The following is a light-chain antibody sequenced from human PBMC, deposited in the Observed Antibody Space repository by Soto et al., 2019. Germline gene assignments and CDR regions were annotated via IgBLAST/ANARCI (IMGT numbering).Light chain of an antibody. V-gene: IGKV1-5*03. CDR2: KAS. Sequence: DIQMTQSPSTLSGSVGDRVTITCRASQTISSWLAWYQQKPGKAPKLLIYKASTLKSGVPSRFSGSGSGTEFTLTISSLQPDGVATYYCQHYNSYSEAFGQGTKVDIK. J-gene: IGKJ1*01. CDR3: QHYNSYSEA. CDR1: QTISSW.